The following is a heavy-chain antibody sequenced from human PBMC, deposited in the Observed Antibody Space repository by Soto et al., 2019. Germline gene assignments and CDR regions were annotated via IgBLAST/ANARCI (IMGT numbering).Heavy chain of an antibody. D-gene: IGHD6-6*01. CDR3: ARERPDGARLDP. Sequence: QVQLQESGPGLVKPSQTLSLTCTVSGGSISSGDYYWSWIRQPPGKGLEWIGYIYYSGSTYYNPSLKTXVXLXGXXSKNQFSRKRGSVTAADTAVYYCARERPDGARLDPWGQGTLVTVSS. V-gene: IGHV4-30-4*01. CDR2: IYYSGST. J-gene: IGHJ5*02. CDR1: GGSISSGDYY.